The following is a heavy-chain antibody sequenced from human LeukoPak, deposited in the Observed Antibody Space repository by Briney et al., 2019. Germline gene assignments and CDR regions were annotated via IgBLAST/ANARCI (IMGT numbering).Heavy chain of an antibody. D-gene: IGHD1-26*01. CDR1: GFTVSSNY. CDR2: IYSGGST. J-gene: IGHJ4*02. V-gene: IGHV3-66*04. Sequence: GGSLRLSCAASGFTVSSNYMSWVRQAPGKGLEWVSVIYSGGSTYYADSVKGRFTISRDNSKNKLYLQMNSLRAEDTAVYYCARPYYGTNRYSGSPPDYWGQGTLVTVSS. CDR3: ARPYYGTNRYSGSPPDY.